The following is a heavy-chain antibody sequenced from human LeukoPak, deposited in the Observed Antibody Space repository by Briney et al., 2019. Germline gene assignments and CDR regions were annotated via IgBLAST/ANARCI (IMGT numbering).Heavy chain of an antibody. D-gene: IGHD3-10*01. CDR3: AKSPYYYGSGSYYMVY. J-gene: IGHJ4*02. CDR2: ISGSGGST. V-gene: IGHV3-23*01. CDR1: GFTFSSYA. Sequence: GGSLRLSCAASGFTFSSYAMSWVRQAPGKGLEGVSPISGSGGSTYYADSGKGRFTISRDNSKNTLYLQMNSLRAEDTAVYYCAKSPYYYGSGSYYMVYWGQGTLVTVSS.